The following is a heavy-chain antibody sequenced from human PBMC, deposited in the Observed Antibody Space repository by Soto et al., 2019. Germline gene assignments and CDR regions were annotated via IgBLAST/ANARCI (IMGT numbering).Heavy chain of an antibody. CDR1: GGSFISYH. J-gene: IGHJ4*02. CDR2: INHLTTT. D-gene: IGHD5-18*01. CDR3: ARGYDTALAPIF. Sequence: SETLSLTCAVYGGSFISYHWSFIRQTPCKWLEWIGEINHLTTTNYNPSLKSRVIISLDTPKNQFSLKLSSVTAADTAVYYCARGYDTALAPIFWGQGILVTVSS. V-gene: IGHV4-34*01.